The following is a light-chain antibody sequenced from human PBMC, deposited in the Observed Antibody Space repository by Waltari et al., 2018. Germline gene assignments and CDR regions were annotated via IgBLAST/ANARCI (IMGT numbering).Light chain of an antibody. CDR2: KDK. CDR3: ATWDDSLSGYV. Sequence: QSVLTQPPSASGTPGQRVTISCSGTSSNIGRNYVFWFHQLPGTAPKVLISKDKVRPSGVPDRFSGSKSGTSASLAISGLRSEDEADYYCATWDDSLSGYVFGSGTKVAVL. J-gene: IGLJ1*01. V-gene: IGLV1-47*01. CDR1: SSNIGRNY.